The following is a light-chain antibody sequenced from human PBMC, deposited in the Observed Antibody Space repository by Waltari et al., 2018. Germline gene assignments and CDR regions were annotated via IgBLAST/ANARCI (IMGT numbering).Light chain of an antibody. CDR1: QSISSW. CDR2: KAS. CDR3: QQYNSYWLYT. V-gene: IGKV1-5*03. J-gene: IGKJ2*01. Sequence: DIQMTQSPSTLSASVGDRVTITCRASQSISSWLAWYQQKPGKAPKLLIYKASSLESGVPSRFSGSGSGTEFTLTISSLQPDDFATYYCQQYNSYWLYTFGQGTKLEIK.